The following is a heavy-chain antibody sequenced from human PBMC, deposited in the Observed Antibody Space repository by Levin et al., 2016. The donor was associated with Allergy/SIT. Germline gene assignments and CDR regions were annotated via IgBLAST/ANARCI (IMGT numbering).Heavy chain of an antibody. D-gene: IGHD5-18*01. V-gene: IGHV3-33*01. CDR3: ATDRGYLPDY. Sequence: WIRQPPGKGLKWVAVIWYDGSKDYYADSVKGRFTISRDNSQNTVYLQMNSLRAEDTAVYYCATDRGYLPDYWGQGTLVTVSS. J-gene: IGHJ4*02. CDR2: IWYDGSKD.